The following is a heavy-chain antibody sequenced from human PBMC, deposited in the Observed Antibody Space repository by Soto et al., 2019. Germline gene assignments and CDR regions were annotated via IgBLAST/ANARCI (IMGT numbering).Heavy chain of an antibody. V-gene: IGHV1-69*13. Sequence: ASVKVSCKASGGTFSSYAISWVRQAPGKGLEWMGGIIPIFGTENYAQKFQGRVTITADESTSTAYMELSSLRSEDTAVYYCATDSRYSSSHAFDIWGQGTMVTVSS. J-gene: IGHJ3*02. CDR1: GGTFSSYA. CDR2: IIPIFGTE. D-gene: IGHD6-6*01. CDR3: ATDSRYSSSHAFDI.